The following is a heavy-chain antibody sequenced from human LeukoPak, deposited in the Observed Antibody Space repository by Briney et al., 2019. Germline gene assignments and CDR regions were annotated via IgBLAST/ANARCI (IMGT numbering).Heavy chain of an antibody. D-gene: IGHD2-2*01. J-gene: IGHJ4*02. CDR3: ARGRRIVVVPAAIYYFDY. Sequence: ASVKVSCKASGYTFTSYDIKGVRQAAGQGLGGMGWMNPNRGNTGYAQKFQGRVTMTRNTSISTAYMELSSLRSEDTAVYYCARGRRIVVVPAAIYYFDYWGQGTLDTVSS. CDR1: GYTFTSYD. CDR2: MNPNRGNT. V-gene: IGHV1-8*01.